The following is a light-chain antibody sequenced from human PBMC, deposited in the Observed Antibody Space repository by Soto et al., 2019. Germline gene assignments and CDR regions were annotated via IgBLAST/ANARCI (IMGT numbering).Light chain of an antibody. Sequence: EIVLTQSPGTLSLSPGERATLSCRASQTVSSSYLAWYQQKPGQAPRLLIYGASSRATGIPDRFSGSGSETDFTLTISRLEPEDFAVYYCQQYGTSPITFGQGTRLEIK. CDR2: GAS. J-gene: IGKJ5*01. CDR3: QQYGTSPIT. CDR1: QTVSSSY. V-gene: IGKV3-20*01.